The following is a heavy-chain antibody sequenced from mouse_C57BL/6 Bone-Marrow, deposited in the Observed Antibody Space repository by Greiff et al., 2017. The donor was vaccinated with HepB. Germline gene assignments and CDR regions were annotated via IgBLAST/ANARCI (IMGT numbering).Heavy chain of an antibody. Sequence: QVQLKESGAELVRPGTSVKVSCKASGYAFTNYLIEWVKQRPGQGLEWIGVINPGSGGTNYNEKFKGKATLTADKSSSTAYMQLSSLTSEDSAVYFCARPPYYGSSWFAYWGQGTLVTVSA. CDR1: GYAFTNYL. CDR2: INPGSGGT. D-gene: IGHD1-1*01. J-gene: IGHJ3*01. CDR3: ARPPYYGSSWFAY. V-gene: IGHV1-54*01.